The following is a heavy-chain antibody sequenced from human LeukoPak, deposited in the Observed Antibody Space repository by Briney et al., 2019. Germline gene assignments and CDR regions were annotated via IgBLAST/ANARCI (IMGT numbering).Heavy chain of an antibody. D-gene: IGHD3-9*01. CDR3: ARQNSLTGYRRTPTTYFDY. V-gene: IGHV5-51*01. J-gene: IGHJ4*02. CDR2: IYPGDSDI. CDR1: GYIFTSYW. Sequence: GESLQISCKGSGYIFTSYWIGWVRQLPGKGLEWMGIIYPGDSDIRYSPSFEGQVTISADKSISTAYLQWSSLKASDTAMYYCARQNSLTGYRRTPTTYFDYWGQGTLVTVSS.